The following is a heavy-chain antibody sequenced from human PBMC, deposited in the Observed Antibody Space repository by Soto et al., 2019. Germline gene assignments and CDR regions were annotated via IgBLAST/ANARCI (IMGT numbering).Heavy chain of an antibody. CDR1: GYSFTSYW. Sequence: GESLKISCKGSGYSFTSYWISWVRQMPGKGLERMGRIDPSDSYTNYSPSFQGHVTISADKSISTAYLQWSSLKASDTAMYYCARHYYDSSGYFENGMDVWGQGTTVTVSS. CDR2: IDPSDSYT. V-gene: IGHV5-10-1*01. J-gene: IGHJ6*02. D-gene: IGHD3-22*01. CDR3: ARHYYDSSGYFENGMDV.